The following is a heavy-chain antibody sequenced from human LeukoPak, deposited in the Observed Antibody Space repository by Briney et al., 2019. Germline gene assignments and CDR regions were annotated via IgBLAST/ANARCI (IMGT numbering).Heavy chain of an antibody. Sequence: PGGSLRLSCAASGFTFSSYWMSWVRQAPGEGLEWVANIKQDGSEKYYVDSVRGRFTISRDNTKNSLYLQMNSLRAEDTAVYYCAIPPLSGTGSSRPLAGVDVWGQGTMVTVSS. J-gene: IGHJ6*02. CDR2: IKQDGSEK. CDR3: AIPPLSGTGSSRPLAGVDV. CDR1: GFTFSSYW. V-gene: IGHV3-7*01. D-gene: IGHD3-10*01.